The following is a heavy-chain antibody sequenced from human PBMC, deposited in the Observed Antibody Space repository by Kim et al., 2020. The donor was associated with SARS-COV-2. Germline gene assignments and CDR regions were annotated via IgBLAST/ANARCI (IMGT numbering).Heavy chain of an antibody. Sequence: GGSLRLSCAASGFTFSSYAMSWVRQAPGKGLEWVSAISGSGGSTYYADSVKGRFTISRDNSKNTLYLQMNSLRAEDTAVYYCAKDGDIVDTFYYFDYWGQGTLVTVSS. V-gene: IGHV3-23*01. CDR1: GFTFSSYA. CDR2: ISGSGGST. CDR3: AKDGDIVDTFYYFDY. J-gene: IGHJ4*02. D-gene: IGHD5-12*01.